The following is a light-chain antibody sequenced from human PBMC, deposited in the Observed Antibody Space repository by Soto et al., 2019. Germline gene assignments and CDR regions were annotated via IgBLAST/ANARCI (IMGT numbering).Light chain of an antibody. CDR2: VAS. CDR3: QQYNYSPLT. CDR1: QSVSSTY. Sequence: EIVLTQSPGTLSLSPGERATLSCRASQSVSSTYIEWYQQKFGQAPRLLIYVASSMATGIPDRFSGSGSGTDFTLTISRLEPEDFAVYYCQQYNYSPLTFGGGTKVEIK. V-gene: IGKV3-20*01. J-gene: IGKJ4*01.